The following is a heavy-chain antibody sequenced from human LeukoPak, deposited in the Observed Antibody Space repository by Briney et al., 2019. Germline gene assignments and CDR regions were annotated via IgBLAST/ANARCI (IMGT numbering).Heavy chain of an antibody. CDR3: AKTRGSSGSYPDAFDI. V-gene: IGHV3-23*01. CDR1: GFTFSSYA. D-gene: IGHD1-26*01. J-gene: IGHJ3*02. CDR2: ISGSGGST. Sequence: GGSLRLSCAASGFTFSSYAMSWVRQAPGNGLEWVSAISGSGGSTYYADSVKGRFTISRDNSKNTLYLQMNSLGAEDTAVYYCAKTRGSSGSYPDAFDIWGQGTMVTVSS.